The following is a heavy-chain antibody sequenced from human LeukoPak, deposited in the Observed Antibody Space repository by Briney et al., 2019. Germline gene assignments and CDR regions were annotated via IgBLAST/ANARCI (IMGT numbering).Heavy chain of an antibody. J-gene: IGHJ4*02. CDR2: IFYNGGT. V-gene: IGHV4-31*03. CDR3: ARGRVVRGIDY. D-gene: IGHD3-10*01. Sequence: SQTLSLTCTVSGGSINSGGYYWNWIRQHPGKGLEWIGYIFYNGGTNYNPSLKSRVTISVDTSKNQFSLKLSSVTAADTAVYYCARGRVVRGIDYWGQGTLVTVSS. CDR1: GGSINSGGYY.